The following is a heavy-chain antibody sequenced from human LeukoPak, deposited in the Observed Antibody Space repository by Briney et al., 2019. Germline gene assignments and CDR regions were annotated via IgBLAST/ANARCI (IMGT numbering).Heavy chain of an antibody. D-gene: IGHD5-18*01. CDR1: GSSLSELS. CDR2: FDVIDSET. J-gene: IGHJ4*02. Sequence: ASVKVSCTVSGSSLSELSLYWVRQAPGKGLEWMGGFDVIDSETFYAQKFQGRVTMTEDSSRHTAYMELRSLTSDDTALYYCAAGRPYSLLDYWGEGTLVTVSS. CDR3: AAGRPYSLLDY. V-gene: IGHV1-24*01.